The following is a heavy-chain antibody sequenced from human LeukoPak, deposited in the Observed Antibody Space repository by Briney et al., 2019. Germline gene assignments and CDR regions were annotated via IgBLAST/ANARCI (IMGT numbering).Heavy chain of an antibody. CDR2: IYYPGTT. CDR1: GGSIGSSGFY. V-gene: IGHV4-39*01. CDR3: GRHVSSGWDYFNGLDV. D-gene: IGHD6-19*01. J-gene: IGHJ6*02. Sequence: SETLSLTCKVSGGSIGSSGFYWGWFRQPPGKGLEWIGSIYYPGTTHYNPSLESRVTISVDTSKYQVFLTLRSVTATGTAVYYCGRHVSSGWDYFNGLDVWGQGTAVTVSS.